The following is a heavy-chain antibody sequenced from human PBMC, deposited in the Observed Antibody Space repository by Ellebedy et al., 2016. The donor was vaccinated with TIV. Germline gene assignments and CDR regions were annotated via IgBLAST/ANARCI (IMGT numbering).Heavy chain of an antibody. CDR2: ITGSGDRT. CDR1: GFTFDNFA. CDR3: AKKHDTSPWVFEN. D-gene: IGHD6-13*01. J-gene: IGHJ4*02. V-gene: IGHV3-23*01. Sequence: GESLKISCATSGFTFDNFAMRWFRPAPGKGPEWVSAITGSGDRTFYADSVKGRFTVSRDTSKNTLFLQMDSLRAEDTALYYCAKKHDTSPWVFENWGQGALVTVSS.